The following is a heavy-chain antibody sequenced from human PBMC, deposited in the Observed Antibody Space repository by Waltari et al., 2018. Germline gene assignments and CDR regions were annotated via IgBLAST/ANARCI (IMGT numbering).Heavy chain of an antibody. CDR1: GFSIDDYA. CDR2: TSTRSGDI. J-gene: IGHJ4*02. CDR3: ARSYYSATRH. Sequence: EVQLVESGGGLVQPGRSLRLSCTVSGFSIDDYAMHWVRQPPGMGLAGGAGTSTRSGDIDYARSVKGRFTLSIDTATKSLFLQMNSLTPEDTAFYYCARSYYSATRHWGQGTLVTGSS. V-gene: IGHV3-9*01. D-gene: IGHD3-10*01.